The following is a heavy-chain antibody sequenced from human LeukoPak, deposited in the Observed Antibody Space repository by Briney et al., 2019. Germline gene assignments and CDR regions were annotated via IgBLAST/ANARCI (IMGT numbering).Heavy chain of an antibody. CDR3: ARGYGTGTLNWFDP. J-gene: IGHJ5*02. CDR1: GDSVSSNSAA. V-gene: IGHV6-1*01. Sequence: SQTLSLTCAISGDSVSSNSAAWNWIRQSPSRGLEWLGRTYYRSKYYNDSAVSVKSRITINSDTSKNQLFLQLNSVTPEDTDVYYCARGYGTGTLNWFDPWGQGTLVTVSS. CDR2: TYYRSKYYN. D-gene: IGHD3-10*01.